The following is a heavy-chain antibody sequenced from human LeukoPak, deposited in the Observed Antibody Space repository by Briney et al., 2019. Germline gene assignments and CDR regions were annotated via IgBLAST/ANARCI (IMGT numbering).Heavy chain of an antibody. Sequence: GGSLRLSCAPSGFTFSSAWMYWVRQAPGKGLEWVGRIKSKVDGGTTDYAAPVKGRFTISRDDLENMLYLQMNSLKTEDTAVYYCIADTPPWNPYGLDYWGQGTLVTVSS. D-gene: IGHD1-1*01. V-gene: IGHV3-15*07. J-gene: IGHJ4*02. CDR1: GFTFSSAW. CDR3: IADTPPWNPYGLDY. CDR2: IKSKVDGGTT.